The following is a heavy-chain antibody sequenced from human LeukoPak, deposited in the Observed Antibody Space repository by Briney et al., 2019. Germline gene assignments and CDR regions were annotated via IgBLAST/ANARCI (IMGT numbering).Heavy chain of an antibody. CDR2: INNDGSST. CDR1: GFTFSSYW. J-gene: IGHJ4*02. Sequence: GGSLTLSCAASGFTFSSYWMHWVRQAPGKGLVWVSHINNDGSSTSYADSVKGRVTISRDNAKNTLYLQMNSLRTEDTAVYYCACYGISPPYWGQGTLVTVSS. D-gene: IGHD2-15*01. CDR3: ACYGISPPY. V-gene: IGHV3-74*01.